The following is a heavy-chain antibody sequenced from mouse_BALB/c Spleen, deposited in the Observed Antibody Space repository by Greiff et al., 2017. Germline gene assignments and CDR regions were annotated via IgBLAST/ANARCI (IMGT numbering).Heavy chain of an antibody. CDR2: IDPENGDT. V-gene: IGHV14-4*02. J-gene: IGHJ3*01. CDR3: NAVRGNYAWFAY. CDR1: GFNIKDYY. Sequence: EVQLQESGAELVRSGASVKLSCTASGFNIKDYYMHWVKQRPEQGLEWIGWIDPENGDTEYAPKFQGKATMTADTSSNTAYLQLSSLTSEDTAVYYCNAVRGNYAWFAYWGQGTLVTVSA. D-gene: IGHD2-1*01.